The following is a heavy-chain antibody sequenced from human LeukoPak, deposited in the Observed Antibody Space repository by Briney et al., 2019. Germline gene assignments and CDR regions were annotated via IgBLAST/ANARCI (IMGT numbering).Heavy chain of an antibody. CDR3: AKDYYGSGSQHFDF. D-gene: IGHD3-10*01. CDR1: GFTFSSYA. Sequence: PGGSLRLSCAASGFTFSSYAMSWVRQAPGKGLEWVSTISGSGGSTYYADSVKGRFTISRDNSKNTLYLQMNSLRAEDTAVYYCAKDYYGSGSQHFDFWGQGTLVTVSS. V-gene: IGHV3-23*01. J-gene: IGHJ4*02. CDR2: ISGSGGST.